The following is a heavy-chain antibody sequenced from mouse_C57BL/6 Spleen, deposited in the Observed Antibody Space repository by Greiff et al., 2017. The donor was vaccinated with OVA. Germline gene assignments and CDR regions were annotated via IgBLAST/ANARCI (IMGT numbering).Heavy chain of an antibody. V-gene: IGHV1-78*01. CDR1: GYTFTDHT. CDR3: NYYGSRDAMDY. D-gene: IGHD1-1*01. CDR2: IYPRDGST. J-gene: IGHJ4*01. Sequence: VQRVESDAELVKPGASVKISCKVSGYTFTDHTIHWMKQRPEQGLEWIGYIYPRDGSTKYNEKFKGKATLTADKSSSTAYMQLNSLTSEDSAVYFCNYYGSRDAMDYWGQGTSVTVSS.